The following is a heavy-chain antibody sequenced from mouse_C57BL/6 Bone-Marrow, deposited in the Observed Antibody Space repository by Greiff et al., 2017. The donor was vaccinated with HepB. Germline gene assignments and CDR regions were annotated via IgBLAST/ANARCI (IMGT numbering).Heavy chain of an antibody. V-gene: IGHV1-64*01. Sequence: QVQLQQPGAELVKPGASVKLSCKASGYTFTSYWMHWVKQRPGQGLEWIGMIHPNRGSTNYNEKFKSKATLTVDKSSSTAYMQLSSLTSEDSAVYYCARSYYGSSYLGWFAYWGQGTLVTVSA. J-gene: IGHJ3*01. CDR1: GYTFTSYW. D-gene: IGHD1-1*01. CDR2: IHPNRGST. CDR3: ARSYYGSSYLGWFAY.